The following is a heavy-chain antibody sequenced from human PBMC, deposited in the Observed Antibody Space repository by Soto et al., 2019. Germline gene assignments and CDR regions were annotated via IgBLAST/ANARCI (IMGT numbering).Heavy chain of an antibody. CDR2: ISYDGSKE. V-gene: IGHV3-30*18. J-gene: IGHJ6*02. Sequence: ESGGGVVQPGRSLRLSCAASGFTFSSYGMHWVRQAPGKGLEWVAVISYDGSKEFYADSVKGRFTISRDNSKNTLYLQMNSLRAEDTAVYYCAQDLRLWSKDYYYYGMDVWGQGTTVTVSS. D-gene: IGHD5-18*01. CDR1: GFTFSSYG. CDR3: AQDLRLWSKDYYYYGMDV.